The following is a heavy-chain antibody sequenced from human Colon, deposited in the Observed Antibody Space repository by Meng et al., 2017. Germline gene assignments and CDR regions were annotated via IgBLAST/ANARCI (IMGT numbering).Heavy chain of an antibody. CDR2: INPNSGGT. V-gene: IGHV1-2*02. CDR3: ARDRSQLVEPHDAFDI. J-gene: IGHJ3*02. Sequence: QGQVVQCGAEVKKPGASVKVSCKASGYTFTGYYMHWVRQAPGQGLEWMGWINPNSGGTNYAQKFQGRVTMTRDTSISTAYMELSRLRSDDTAVYYCARDRSQLVEPHDAFDIWGQGTMVTVSS. D-gene: IGHD6-13*01. CDR1: GYTFTGYY.